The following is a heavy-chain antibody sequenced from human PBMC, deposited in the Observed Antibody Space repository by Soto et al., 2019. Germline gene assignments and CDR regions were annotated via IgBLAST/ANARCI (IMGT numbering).Heavy chain of an antibody. CDR1: GFTFSTYT. CDR2: IFPGGST. J-gene: IGHJ4*02. Sequence: GGSLRLSCAASGFTFSTYTMNWVRQAPGKGLEWVAGIFPGGSTYYANSVKGRFTISRDHSQSSVFLQMSSLRDEDTAVYYCAKARQPDGIWTFDLWGQGTLVTVSS. V-gene: IGHV3-23*03. D-gene: IGHD3-9*01. CDR3: AKARQPDGIWTFDL.